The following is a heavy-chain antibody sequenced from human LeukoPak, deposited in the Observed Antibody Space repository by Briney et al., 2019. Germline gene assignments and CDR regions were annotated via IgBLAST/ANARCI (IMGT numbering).Heavy chain of an antibody. CDR1: GFTFSSYD. Sequence: GGSLRLSCAASGFTFSSYDMHWVRQATGKGLEWVSAIGTAGDTYYPGSVKGRFTISRENAKNSLYLQMNSLRAGDTAVYYCARRVITMVRGVTYYYGMDVWGQGTTVTVSS. J-gene: IGHJ6*02. CDR3: ARRVITMVRGVTYYYGMDV. CDR2: IGTAGDT. D-gene: IGHD3-10*01. V-gene: IGHV3-13*01.